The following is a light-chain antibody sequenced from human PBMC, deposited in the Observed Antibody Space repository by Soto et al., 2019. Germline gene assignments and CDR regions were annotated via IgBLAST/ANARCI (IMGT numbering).Light chain of an antibody. CDR1: QSVISSY. Sequence: EIALTQSPGTLFLSSGERATLSCRASQSVISSYLAWYQQKPGLAPRLLIYDASSRATGIPDRFSGSGSGTDFTLTISRLEPEDIAVYYCQQYGSSPLTFGGGTKVDIK. J-gene: IGKJ4*01. CDR3: QQYGSSPLT. V-gene: IGKV3D-20*01. CDR2: DAS.